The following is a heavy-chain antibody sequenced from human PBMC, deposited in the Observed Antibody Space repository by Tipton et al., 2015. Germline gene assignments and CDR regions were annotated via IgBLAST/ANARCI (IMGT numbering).Heavy chain of an antibody. J-gene: IGHJ4*02. D-gene: IGHD1-1*01. CDR2: IYYSGST. CDR3: ARHGAGTTIIDY. V-gene: IGHV4-39*01. CDR1: GGSISSSDYY. Sequence: TPSLTCTVSGGSISSSDYYWVWLRQPPGMGLECIGTIYYSGSTYYNPSLKSRVTISVDTSKNQFSLRLNSVTAADTAVYYCARHGAGTTIIDYWGQGSLVTVSS.